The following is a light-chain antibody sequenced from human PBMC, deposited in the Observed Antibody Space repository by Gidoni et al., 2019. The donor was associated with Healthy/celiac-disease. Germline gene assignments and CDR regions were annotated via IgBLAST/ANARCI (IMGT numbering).Light chain of an antibody. CDR3: QQYNSYPWT. CDR1: QSISSW. Sequence: DINMTQYPSTLSASVGDSVIITCRASQSISSWLAWYQQKPGKAPKLLIYKASSLESGVPSRFSGSGSGTEFTLTISSLQPDDFATYYCQQYNSYPWTFGQGTKVEIK. J-gene: IGKJ1*01. V-gene: IGKV1-5*03. CDR2: KAS.